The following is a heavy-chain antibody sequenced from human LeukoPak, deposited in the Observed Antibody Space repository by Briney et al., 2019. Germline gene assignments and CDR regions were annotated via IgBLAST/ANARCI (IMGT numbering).Heavy chain of an antibody. D-gene: IGHD6-19*01. J-gene: IGHJ4*02. CDR3: ARMVGIYSSDRYFDY. CDR2: IYYSGST. Sequence: SETLSLTCTVSGGSISSYYWRWFRQPPGKGLEGVGYIYYSGSTNYNPSLKSRVTISVDTSKNQFSLKLSSVTAADTAVYYCARMVGIYSSDRYFDYWGQGTLVTVSS. CDR1: GGSISSYY. V-gene: IGHV4-59*01.